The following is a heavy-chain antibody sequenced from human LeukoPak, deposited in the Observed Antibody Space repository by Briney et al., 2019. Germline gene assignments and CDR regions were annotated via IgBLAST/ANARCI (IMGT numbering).Heavy chain of an antibody. CDR1: GFTFSRYS. CDR2: ISISSNYI. CDR3: ARHLSGVTGYTYGRGIDY. J-gene: IGHJ4*02. V-gene: IGHV3-21*01. D-gene: IGHD5-18*01. Sequence: PGGSLRLSCAASGFTFSRYSMNWVRQAPGKGLEWVSSISISSNYIYYTDSVKGRFTISRDNAKTSLYLQMNSLRAEDTAVYYCARHLSGVTGYTYGRGIDYWGQGTLVTVSS.